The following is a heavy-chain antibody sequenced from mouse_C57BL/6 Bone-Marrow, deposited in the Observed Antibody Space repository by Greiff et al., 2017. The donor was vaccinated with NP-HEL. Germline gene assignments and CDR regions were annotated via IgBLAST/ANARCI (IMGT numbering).Heavy chain of an antibody. CDR2: IHPNSGST. CDR1: GYTFTSYW. D-gene: IGHD1-1*01. CDR3: ARSPLYYGSSPFAY. V-gene: IGHV1-64*01. Sequence: QVQLQQSGAELVKPGASVKLSCKASGYTFTSYWMHWVKQRPGQGLEWIGMIHPNSGSTNYNEKFKSKATLTVDKSSSTAYMQLSSLTSEDSAVYYCARSPLYYGSSPFAYWGQGTLVTVSA. J-gene: IGHJ3*01.